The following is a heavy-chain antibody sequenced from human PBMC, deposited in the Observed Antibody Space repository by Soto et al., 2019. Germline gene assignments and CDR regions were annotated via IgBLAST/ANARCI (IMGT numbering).Heavy chain of an antibody. J-gene: IGHJ6*02. CDR1: GFTFSSYA. CDR2: ISGSGGST. V-gene: IGHV3-23*01. D-gene: IGHD1-26*01. Sequence: GGSLRLSCAASGFTFSSYAMSWVRQAPGKGLEWVSAISGSGGSTYYADSVKGRFTTSRDNSKNTLYLKMNSLRAEDTAVYYCAKGGIKDSYYYYGMDVWGQGSTVTVSS. CDR3: AKGGIKDSYYYYGMDV.